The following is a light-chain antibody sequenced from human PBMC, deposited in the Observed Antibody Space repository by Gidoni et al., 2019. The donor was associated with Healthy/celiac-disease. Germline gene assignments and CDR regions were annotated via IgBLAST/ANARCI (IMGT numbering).Light chain of an antibody. CDR3: QQYYSYPPT. Sequence: AIRMTPSPSSLSASTGDRVTITCRASQGISSYLAWYQQKPGKAPKLLIYAASTLQSGVPSRFSGSGSGTDFTLTISCLQSEDFATYYCQQYYSYPPTFGPGTKVDIK. J-gene: IGKJ3*01. V-gene: IGKV1-8*01. CDR2: AAS. CDR1: QGISSY.